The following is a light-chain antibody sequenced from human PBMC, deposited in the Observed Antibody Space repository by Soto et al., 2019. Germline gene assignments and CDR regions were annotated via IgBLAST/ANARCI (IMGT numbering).Light chain of an antibody. J-gene: IGKJ1*01. V-gene: IGKV3-20*01. CDR3: QQYGNSPWT. CDR1: QSVSNSN. CDR2: GAS. Sequence: EIVLTQSPGTLSLSPGERATLSCRASQSVSNSNLAWYQQKPGKAPRRLIYGASSRATGIPDRFSGSGSGTDFTLTISRLETEDFAVYYCQQYGNSPWTFGQGTQVEIK.